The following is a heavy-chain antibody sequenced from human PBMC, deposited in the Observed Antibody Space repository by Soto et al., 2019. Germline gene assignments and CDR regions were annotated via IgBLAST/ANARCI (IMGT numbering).Heavy chain of an antibody. CDR2: IYYSGST. CDR1: GGSISSSSYY. D-gene: IGHD5-18*01. Sequence: QLQLQESGPGLVKPSETLSLTCTVSGGSISSSSYYWGWIRQPPGKGLEWIGSIYYSGSTYYNPSLKSRVTISVDTSKNQFSLKLSSVTAADTAVYYCARHLPASLQLWAYYYYGMDVWGQGTTVTVSS. V-gene: IGHV4-39*01. J-gene: IGHJ6*02. CDR3: ARHLPASLQLWAYYYYGMDV.